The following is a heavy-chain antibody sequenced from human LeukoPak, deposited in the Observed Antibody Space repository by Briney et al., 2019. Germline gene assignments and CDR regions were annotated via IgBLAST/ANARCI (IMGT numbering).Heavy chain of an antibody. CDR3: ARAPVGPPYYYMQV. V-gene: IGHV4-59*13. D-gene: IGHD3-10*01. J-gene: IGHJ6*03. Sequence: SETPSLTCTVTGGSINSYYWSWIRQPPGMGLEWIGYIYYSGSTNYNPSLRSRVTISVDTSRNQFSLNPNSVTAADTAVYYCARAPVGPPYYYMQVWRRGTTVTVSS. CDR2: IYYSGST. CDR1: GGSINSYY.